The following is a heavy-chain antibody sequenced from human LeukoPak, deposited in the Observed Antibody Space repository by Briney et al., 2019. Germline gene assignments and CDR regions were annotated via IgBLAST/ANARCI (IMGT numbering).Heavy chain of an antibody. D-gene: IGHD3-22*01. CDR1: GYTLTELS. CDR3: ATPLYYDSSGYSRPFDY. CDR2: FDPEDGET. V-gene: IGHV1-24*01. J-gene: IGHJ4*02. Sequence: GASVKVSCKVSGYTLTELSMHWVRQAPGKGLEWMGGFDPEDGETIYAQKFQGRVTMTEDTSTDTAYMELSSLRPEDTAVYYCATPLYYDSSGYSRPFDYWGQGTLVTVSS.